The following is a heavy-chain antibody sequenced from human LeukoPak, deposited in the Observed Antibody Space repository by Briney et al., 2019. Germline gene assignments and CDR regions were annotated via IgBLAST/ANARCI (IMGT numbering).Heavy chain of an antibody. D-gene: IGHD3-10*01. J-gene: IGHJ4*02. V-gene: IGHV3-23*01. Sequence: GAPLRLSCAASGCIFSSYAMSWVRQAPEKGLEWVSTISGSGGTTYYPDSVKARSTISIDDSKNTWYRQMNRLTAEDTAVYYCAKDLGSYRNNYFYDWGQRTLVTAS. CDR1: GCIFSSYA. CDR3: AKDLGSYRNNYFYD. CDR2: ISGSGGTT.